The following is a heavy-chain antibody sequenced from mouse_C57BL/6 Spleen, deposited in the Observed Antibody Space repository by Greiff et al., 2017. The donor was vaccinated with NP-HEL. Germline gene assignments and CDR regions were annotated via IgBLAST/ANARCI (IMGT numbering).Heavy chain of an antibody. D-gene: IGHD2-3*01. J-gene: IGHJ4*01. CDR3: ARRNDGYYGYYAMDY. Sequence: QVQLQQPGAELVRPGSSVKLSCKASGYTFTSYWMHWVKQRPIQGLEWIGNIDPSDSETHYNQKFKDKATLTVDKSSSTAYMQLSSLTSEDSAVYYCARRNDGYYGYYAMDYWGQGTSVTSPQ. V-gene: IGHV1-52*01. CDR2: IDPSDSET. CDR1: GYTFTSYW.